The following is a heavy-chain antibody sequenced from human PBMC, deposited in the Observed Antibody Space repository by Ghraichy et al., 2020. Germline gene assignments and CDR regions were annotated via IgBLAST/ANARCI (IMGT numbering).Heavy chain of an antibody. J-gene: IGHJ4*02. CDR2: ISGSGGST. CDR1: GFTFSSYA. V-gene: IGHV3-23*01. CDR3: AKARGYSYGPHVG. Sequence: GESLNISCAASGFTFSSYAMSWVRQAPGKGLEWVSAISGSGGSTYYADSVKGRFTISRDNSKNTLYLQMNSLRAEDTAVYYCAKARGYSYGPHVGWGQGTLVTVSS. D-gene: IGHD5-18*01.